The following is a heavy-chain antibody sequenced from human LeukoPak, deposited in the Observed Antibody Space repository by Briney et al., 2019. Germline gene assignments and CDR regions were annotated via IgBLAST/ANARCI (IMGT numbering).Heavy chain of an antibody. CDR2: IYYSGST. D-gene: IGHD6-13*01. V-gene: IGHV4-61*01. CDR3: ARERAAAGNGAIDY. J-gene: IGHJ4*02. CDR1: GYSISSGYY. Sequence: PSETLSLTCAVSGYSISSGYYWSWIRQPPGKGLEWIGYIYYSGSTNYNPSLKSRVTISVDTSKNQFSLKLSSITAADTAVYFCARERAAAGNGAIDYWGQGTLVTVSS.